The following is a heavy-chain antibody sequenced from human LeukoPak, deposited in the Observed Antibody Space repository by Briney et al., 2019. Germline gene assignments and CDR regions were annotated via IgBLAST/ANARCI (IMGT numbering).Heavy chain of an antibody. V-gene: IGHV3-23*01. D-gene: IGHD1-14*01. CDR1: GFTFSSYA. CDR2: INTSGGST. Sequence: PGGSLRLSCAASGFTFSSYAMNWVRQAPGKGLGWVSSINTSGGSTYYADSVKGRFTISRDNSKSTLYLQMNSLRAADTALYYCAKPAKTDYADYWGQGTLVTVSS. J-gene: IGHJ4*02. CDR3: AKPAKTDYADY.